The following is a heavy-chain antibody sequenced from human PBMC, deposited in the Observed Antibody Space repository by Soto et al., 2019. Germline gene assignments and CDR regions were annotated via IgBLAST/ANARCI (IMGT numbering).Heavy chain of an antibody. V-gene: IGHV3-21*06. D-gene: IGHD3-10*01. CDR2: ISSSSSYI. Sequence: WGSLRLSCTGSGFAFISSTITFFRQGPGKGLEWVSSISSSSSYIYFADSLKGRFTISRDNAKNSLYLQMNSLRAEDTAVYYCARDIGEMSAVWGQGTQVTVSS. CDR3: ARDIGEMSAV. CDR1: GFAFISST. J-gene: IGHJ4*02.